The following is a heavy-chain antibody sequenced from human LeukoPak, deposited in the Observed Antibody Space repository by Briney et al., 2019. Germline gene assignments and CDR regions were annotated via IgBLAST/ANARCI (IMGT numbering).Heavy chain of an antibody. CDR1: GFTFTSYA. CDR3: ARDRRYYDSSGYYYVNYFDY. J-gene: IGHJ4*02. V-gene: IGHV3-23*01. D-gene: IGHD3-22*01. CDR2: ISGSGGST. Sequence: PGGSLRLSCAASGFTFTSYAMSWVRQAPGKGLEWVSAISGSGGSTYYADSVKGRFTISRDNSKNTLYLQMNSLRAEDSAVYYCARDRRYYDSSGYYYVNYFDYWGQGTLVTVSS.